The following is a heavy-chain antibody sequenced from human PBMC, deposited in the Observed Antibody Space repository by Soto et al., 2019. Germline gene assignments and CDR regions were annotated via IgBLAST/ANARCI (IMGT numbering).Heavy chain of an antibody. Sequence: EVQLVECGGGLVQPGGSLRLSCAASGFTFSSYWMSWVRQAPGKGLEWVANIKQDGSEKYNVDFVKGRFTISRDNAKNSLYLQMNSLRVEDTAVYYCARAYGSGSLSGYWGQGTLVTVSS. CDR2: IKQDGSEK. CDR1: GFTFSSYW. V-gene: IGHV3-7*01. J-gene: IGHJ4*02. D-gene: IGHD3-10*01. CDR3: ARAYGSGSLSGY.